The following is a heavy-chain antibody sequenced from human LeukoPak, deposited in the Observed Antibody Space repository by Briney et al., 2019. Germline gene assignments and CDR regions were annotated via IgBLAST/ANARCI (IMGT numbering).Heavy chain of an antibody. CDR1: GFTFSDYY. CDR3: AGRYYYGSGSPADY. V-gene: IGHV3-11*01. D-gene: IGHD3-10*01. J-gene: IGHJ4*02. CDR2: ISSSGSTI. Sequence: GGSLRLSCAASGFTFSDYYMSWIRQAPGKGLEWVSYISSSGSTIYYADSVKGRFTISRDNAKNSLYLQMNSLRAEDTAVYYCAGRYYYGSGSPADYWGQGTLVTVSS.